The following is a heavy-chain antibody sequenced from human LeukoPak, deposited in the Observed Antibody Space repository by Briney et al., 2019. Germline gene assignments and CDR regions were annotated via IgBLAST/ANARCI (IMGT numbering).Heavy chain of an antibody. CDR2: ISWNSGTR. CDR1: GFNFNNYA. CDR3: AKPGSSRGIGGRRPTKYYFDY. Sequence: PGGSLRLSCTGSGFNFNNYAMHWVRQAPGKGLEWLSGISWNSGTRGYADSVKGRFTISRDNAKNSLYLQMNSLRAGDTAVYYCAKPGSSRGIGGRRPTKYYFDYWGQGTLVTVSS. D-gene: IGHD6-6*01. V-gene: IGHV3-9*01. J-gene: IGHJ4*02.